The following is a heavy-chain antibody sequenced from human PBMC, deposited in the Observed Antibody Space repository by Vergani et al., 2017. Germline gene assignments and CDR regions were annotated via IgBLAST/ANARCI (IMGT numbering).Heavy chain of an antibody. V-gene: IGHV1-69*06. CDR3: ASTGYSSSWSPFDI. Sequence: QVQLVQSGAEVKKPGSSVKVSCKASGGTFSSYAISWVRQAPGQGLEWMGGIIPIFGTANYAQQFQGRVTITADKSTSTAYMELSSLRSEDTAVYYCASTGYSSSWSPFDIWGQGTMVTVSS. CDR2: IIPIFGTA. CDR1: GGTFSSYA. D-gene: IGHD6-13*01. J-gene: IGHJ3*02.